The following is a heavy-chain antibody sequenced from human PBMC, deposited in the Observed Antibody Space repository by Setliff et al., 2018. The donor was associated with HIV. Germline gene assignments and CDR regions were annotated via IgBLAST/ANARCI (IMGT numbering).Heavy chain of an antibody. CDR3: ARDFGGRWTFDY. J-gene: IGHJ4*02. V-gene: IGHV1-46*01. CDR2: ITPGDGHT. CDR1: GYAFTSDH. Sequence: ASVKVSCKASGYAFTSDHMHWVRQAPGQGPEWVGMITPGDGHTNYEQKFQGRVTMTRDTSTTTVYMELSSLTSKDTAIYYCARDFGGRWTFDYWGQGTLVTVSS. D-gene: IGHD3-10*01.